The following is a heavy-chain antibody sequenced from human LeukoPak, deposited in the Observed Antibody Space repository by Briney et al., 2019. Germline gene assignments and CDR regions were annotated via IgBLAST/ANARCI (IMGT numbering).Heavy chain of an antibody. CDR1: GGSFSGYY. V-gene: IGHV4-34*01. Sequence: SETLSLTCAVYGGSFSGYYWSWIRQPPGKGLEWIGEINHSGSTNYNPSLKSRVTISVDTSKNQFSLKLSSVTAADTAVYYCARASLGYCSSPTCYTDWFDPWGQGTLVTVSS. CDR3: ARASLGYCSSPTCYTDWFDP. D-gene: IGHD2-2*01. CDR2: INHSGST. J-gene: IGHJ5*02.